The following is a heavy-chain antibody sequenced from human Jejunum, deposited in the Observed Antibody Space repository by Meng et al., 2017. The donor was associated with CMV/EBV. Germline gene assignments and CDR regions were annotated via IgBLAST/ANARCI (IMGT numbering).Heavy chain of an antibody. Sequence: LTGAVYDGSYTNYYWSWIRQPPGKGLEWIGEINDSGSVNYNPSLKSRVTISVDTSKSQFSLKVRSVTAADTAVYYCATAPIYQLPDYWDQGTLVTVSS. CDR3: ATAPIYQLPDY. J-gene: IGHJ4*02. D-gene: IGHD2-2*01. CDR1: DGSYTNYY. V-gene: IGHV4-34*01. CDR2: INDSGSV.